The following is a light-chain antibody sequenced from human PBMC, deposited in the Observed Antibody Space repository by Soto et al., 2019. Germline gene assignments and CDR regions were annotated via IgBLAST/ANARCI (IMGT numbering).Light chain of an antibody. CDR2: EVV. CDR3: KSYAGSNPYV. CDR1: KNDIGVYDF. Sequence: QSVLTQPPSASGSPGQSVTISCTGTKNDIGVYDFVSWYQHHPGKAPRLIIYEVVQRPSGVPDRFSGSKSGNTASLTVSGLQAAYEADYFCKSYAGSNPYVFGSGTKLTV. J-gene: IGLJ1*01. V-gene: IGLV2-8*01.